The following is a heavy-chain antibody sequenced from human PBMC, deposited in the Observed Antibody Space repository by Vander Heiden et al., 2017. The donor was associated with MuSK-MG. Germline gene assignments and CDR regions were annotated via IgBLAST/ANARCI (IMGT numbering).Heavy chain of an antibody. D-gene: IGHD6-13*01. V-gene: IGHV3-23*01. J-gene: IGHJ4*02. CDR1: GFTFSSYA. Sequence: EVQLLESGGGLVQPGGSLRLYCAASGFTFSSYAMSWGRQAPGKGLEWVSAISGSGGSTYYADSVKGRFTISRDNSKNTLYLQMNSLRAEDTAVYYCAGWQQLVLVDYWGQGTLVTVSS. CDR3: AGWQQLVLVDY. CDR2: ISGSGGST.